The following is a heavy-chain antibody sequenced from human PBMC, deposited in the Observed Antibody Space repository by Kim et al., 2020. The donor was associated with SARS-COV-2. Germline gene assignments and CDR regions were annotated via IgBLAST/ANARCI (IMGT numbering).Heavy chain of an antibody. D-gene: IGHD2-15*01. CDR1: GFTFSSYA. V-gene: IGHV3-23*01. Sequence: GGSLRLSCAASGFTFSSYAMSWVRQAPGKGLEWVSAISGSGGSTYYADSVKGRFTISRDNSKNTLYLQMNSLRAEDTAVYYCAKRGIVVVVAATTDDSNWYFDLWGRGTLVTVSS. CDR2: ISGSGGST. J-gene: IGHJ2*01. CDR3: AKRGIVVVVAATTDDSNWYFDL.